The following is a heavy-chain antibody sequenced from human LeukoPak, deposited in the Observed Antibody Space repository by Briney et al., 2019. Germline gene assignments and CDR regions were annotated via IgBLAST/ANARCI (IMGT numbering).Heavy chain of an antibody. CDR1: GYTFTSYD. J-gene: IGHJ3*02. D-gene: IGHD3-10*01. CDR3: TSRINYYGSGSYYKNDAFDI. V-gene: IGHV1-8*03. Sequence: GASVKVSCKASGYTFTSYDINWVRQATGQGLEWMGWMNLNSGNTGYAQKFQGRVAITRNTSISTAYMELSSLRSQDTAVYYCTSRINYYGSGSYYKNDAFDIWGQGTMVTVSS. CDR2: MNLNSGNT.